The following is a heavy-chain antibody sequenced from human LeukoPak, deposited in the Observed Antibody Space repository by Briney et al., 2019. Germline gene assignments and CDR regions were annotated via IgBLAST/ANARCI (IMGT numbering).Heavy chain of an antibody. CDR1: GGTFSSYA. D-gene: IGHD5-24*01. V-gene: IGHV1-69*05. Sequence: SVKVSCKASGGTFSSYAISWVRQAPGQGLEWMGGIIPIFGTANHAQKFQGRVTITTDESTSTAYMELSSLRSEDTAVYYCASSWDGYNSPFDYWGQGTLVTVSS. J-gene: IGHJ4*02. CDR3: ASSWDGYNSPFDY. CDR2: IIPIFGTA.